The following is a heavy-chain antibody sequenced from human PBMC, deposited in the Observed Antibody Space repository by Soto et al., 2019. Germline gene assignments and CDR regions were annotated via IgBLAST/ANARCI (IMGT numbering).Heavy chain of an antibody. D-gene: IGHD3-22*01. CDR1: GGSFSGYY. J-gene: IGHJ4*02. V-gene: IGHV4-34*01. CDR3: ASSRYDSSGYAGAFDY. Sequence: SETLSLTCAVYGGSFSGYYWSWIRQPPGKGLEWIGEINHSGSTNYNPSVKSRVTISVDTSKNQFSLKLSSVTAADTAVYYCASSRYDSSGYAGAFDYWGQGTLVTVSS. CDR2: INHSGST.